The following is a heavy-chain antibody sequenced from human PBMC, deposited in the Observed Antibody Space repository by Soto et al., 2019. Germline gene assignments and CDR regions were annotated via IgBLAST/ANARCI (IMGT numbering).Heavy chain of an antibody. CDR1: GFTFSTYW. CDR3: AKVMKDSSRYNWNDAAEY. J-gene: IGHJ4*02. Sequence: GGSLRLSCAASGFTFSTYWMHWVRQAPGKGLVWVSRINSDGSTTNYADSVKGRFTISRDNAKNTLYLQMNSLRAEDTAVYYCAKVMKDSSRYNWNDAAEYWGQGTLVTVSS. V-gene: IGHV3-74*01. CDR2: INSDGSTT. D-gene: IGHD1-20*01.